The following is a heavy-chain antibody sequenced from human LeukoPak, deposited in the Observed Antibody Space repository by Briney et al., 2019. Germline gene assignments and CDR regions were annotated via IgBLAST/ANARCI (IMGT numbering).Heavy chain of an antibody. V-gene: IGHV3-64D*06. Sequence: GGSLRLSCSASGFAFSSYAMHWVRQAPGKGLEYVSTINSHGGSTYYADSVKDRFTISRDNSKNTLYLQMSSLRSDDTAVYYCVKATLGYCSGGTCSADYWGQGILVTVSS. CDR1: GFAFSSYA. CDR3: VKATLGYCSGGTCSADY. D-gene: IGHD2-15*01. J-gene: IGHJ4*02. CDR2: INSHGGST.